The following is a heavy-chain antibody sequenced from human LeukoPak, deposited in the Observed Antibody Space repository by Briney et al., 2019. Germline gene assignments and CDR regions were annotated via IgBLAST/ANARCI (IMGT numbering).Heavy chain of an antibody. J-gene: IGHJ4*02. CDR1: GGSFSGYY. D-gene: IGHD5-12*01. CDR3: ARGGRGYSGYDMRACLDY. CDR2: INHSGST. V-gene: IGHV4-34*01. Sequence: SETLSLTCAVYGGSFSGYYWSWIRQPPGKGLEWIGEINHSGSTNYNPSLKSRVTISVDTSKNQFSLKLSSVTAADTAVYYCARGGRGYSGYDMRACLDYWGQGTLVTVPS.